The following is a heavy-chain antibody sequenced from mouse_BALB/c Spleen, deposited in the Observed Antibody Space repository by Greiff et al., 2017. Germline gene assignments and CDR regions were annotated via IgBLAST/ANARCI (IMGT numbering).Heavy chain of an antibody. CDR2: IYPGDGDT. J-gene: IGHJ2*01. Sequence: QVQLQQSGAELARPGASVKLSCKASGYTFTSYWMQWVKQRPGQGLEWIGAIYPGDGDTRYTQKFKGKATLTADKSSSTAYMQLSSLASEDSAVYYCARLLWYFDYWGQGTTLTVSS. V-gene: IGHV1-87*01. CDR1: GYTFTSYW. CDR3: ARLLWYFDY. D-gene: IGHD2-1*01.